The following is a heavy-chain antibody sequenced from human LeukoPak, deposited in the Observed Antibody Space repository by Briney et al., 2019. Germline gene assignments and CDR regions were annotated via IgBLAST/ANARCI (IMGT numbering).Heavy chain of an antibody. V-gene: IGHV5-51*01. CDR1: GYRFTSYW. D-gene: IGHD5-24*01. J-gene: IGHJ4*02. CDR2: IYPGDSDT. CDR3: ARQGERWLQTPFDY. Sequence: GESLEISCKGSGYRFTSYWIGRGRQMPGKGLEWVGIIYPGDSDTRYSPSFQGQVTISADKSISTAYLQWSSLKASDTAMYYCARQGERWLQTPFDYWGQGTLVTVSS.